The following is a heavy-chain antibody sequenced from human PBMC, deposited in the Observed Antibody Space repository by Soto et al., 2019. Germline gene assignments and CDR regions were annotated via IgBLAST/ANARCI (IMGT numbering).Heavy chain of an antibody. D-gene: IGHD2-15*01. J-gene: IGHJ4*02. CDR2: ITANSGST. CDR1: GFTFSSYA. V-gene: IGHV3-23*01. CDR3: TKSPEGLNRYCDY. Sequence: GGPLRLSCAASGFTFSSYAMVWVRQAPGKGLEWVSTITANSGSTAYGDSVKGRFTISRDNSKSTLYLQMNSLRVEDKAAYYCTKSPEGLNRYCDYWGQGTRVTVSS.